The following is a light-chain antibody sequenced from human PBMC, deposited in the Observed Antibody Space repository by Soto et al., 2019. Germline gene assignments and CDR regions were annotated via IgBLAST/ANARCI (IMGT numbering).Light chain of an antibody. CDR1: QGISSY. J-gene: IGKJ3*01. Sequence: DIQLTQSPSFLSASVGDRVTITCRASQGISSYLAWYQQKPGKAPKLLIFAASNLQNGVPSRFSGSGSGTEFTLTISSLQPEDFATSYGLPLNSDSPDTFGPGNKVDIK. V-gene: IGKV1-9*01. CDR3: LPLNSDSPDT. CDR2: AAS.